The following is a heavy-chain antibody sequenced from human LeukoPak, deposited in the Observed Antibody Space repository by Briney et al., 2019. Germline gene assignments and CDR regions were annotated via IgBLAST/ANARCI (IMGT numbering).Heavy chain of an antibody. CDR2: ITGSGGST. V-gene: IGHV3-23*01. D-gene: IGHD3-10*01. CDR3: GKAIGSGAYYRPDY. J-gene: IGHJ4*02. Sequence: GGSLRLSCAASGFTFSSNAMSRVRQAPGKGLEWVSAITGSGGSTYYTDSVKGRFTISRDNSQNTLYLQMNSLRADDTAVYYCGKAIGSGAYYRPDYWGQGTLVTVSS. CDR1: GFTFSSNA.